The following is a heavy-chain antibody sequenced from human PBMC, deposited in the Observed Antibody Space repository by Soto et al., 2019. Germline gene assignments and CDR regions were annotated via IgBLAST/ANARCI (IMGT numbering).Heavy chain of an antibody. D-gene: IGHD3-16*01. CDR3: ARDGNGQRGSPH. CDR1: GFTVSNNF. J-gene: IGHJ4*02. V-gene: IGHV3-53*02. Sequence: VQLVESGGGLIQAGGSLRLSCAVSGFTVSNNFMMWVCQAPGKGLEWVSLIYSGGSISYADSVKGRFTISRDGSMNMLSLQMNSLTAEDTAVYYCARDGNGQRGSPHWGQGTLVTVSS. CDR2: IYSGGSI.